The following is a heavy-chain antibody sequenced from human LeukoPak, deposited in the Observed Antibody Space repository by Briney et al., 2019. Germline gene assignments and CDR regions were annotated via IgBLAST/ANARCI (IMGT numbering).Heavy chain of an antibody. CDR1: GFTFSSYA. CDR2: ISGSGGST. J-gene: IGHJ6*03. CDR3: AKDPVVDYGVRWGGGYYYYMDV. V-gene: IGHV3-23*01. D-gene: IGHD4/OR15-4a*01. Sequence: QPGGSLRLSCAASGFTFSSYAMSWVRQAPGKGLEWVSAISGSGGSTYYADSVKGRFTISRDNSKNTLYLQMNSLRAEDTAVYYCAKDPVVDYGVRWGGGYYYYMDVWGKGTTVTVSS.